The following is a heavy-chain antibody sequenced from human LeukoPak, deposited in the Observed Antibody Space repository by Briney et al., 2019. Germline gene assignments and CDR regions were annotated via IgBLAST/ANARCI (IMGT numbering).Heavy chain of an antibody. CDR1: GYTFTSYD. D-gene: IGHD2-2*01. V-gene: IGHV1-8*01. Sequence: GASVKVSCKASGYTFTSYDINWVRQATGQGLEWMGWMDPNSGNTGYAQKFQGRVTMTRNTSISTAYMELSSLRSEDTAVYYCARVGCSSTSCYFLYYYYYYMDVWGKGTTVTVSS. CDR2: MDPNSGNT. J-gene: IGHJ6*03. CDR3: ARVGCSSTSCYFLYYYYYYMDV.